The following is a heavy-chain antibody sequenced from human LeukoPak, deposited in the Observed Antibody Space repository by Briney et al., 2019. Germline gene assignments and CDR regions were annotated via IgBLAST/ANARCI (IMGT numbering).Heavy chain of an antibody. J-gene: IGHJ4*03. CDR1: GFTFSNYW. V-gene: IGHV3-74*01. CDR3: VMGRAYNY. Sequence: TGGSLRLSCASSGFTFSNYWMHWVRQTPGEGLVCVSLIKGDGSSTTYADSVKGRFTISRDNAKSTVFLQMNSLRPEDTAVYFCVMGRAYNYWGRGTMVTVSS. D-gene: IGHD5-18*01. CDR2: IKGDGSST.